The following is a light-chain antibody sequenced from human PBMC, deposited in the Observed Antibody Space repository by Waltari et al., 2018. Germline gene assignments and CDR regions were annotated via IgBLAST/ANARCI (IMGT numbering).Light chain of an antibody. CDR1: QGATSIS. CDR3: QQYDGEVVT. J-gene: IGKJ4*01. V-gene: IGKV3-20*01. Sequence: EIELTQSPGTLSLPPGERATLACRASQGATSISLTWYQQKLGQAPRHLICGTSSRATCIPDRFSGSGSGTDFTLTISRREPEDFAVYYCQQYDGEVVTFGGGTKVEI. CDR2: GTS.